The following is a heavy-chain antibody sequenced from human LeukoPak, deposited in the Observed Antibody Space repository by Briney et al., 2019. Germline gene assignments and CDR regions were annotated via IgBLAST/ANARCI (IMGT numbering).Heavy chain of an antibody. D-gene: IGHD4-11*01. CDR1: GGSISSYY. Sequence: SETLSLTCTVSGGSISSYYWSWIRQPPGKGLEWIGYIYYSGSTNYNPSLKSRVTISVDTSKNQFSLKLSSVTAAYTAVYYCASTVTSPYYYGMDVWGQGTTVTVSS. V-gene: IGHV4-59*01. J-gene: IGHJ6*02. CDR2: IYYSGST. CDR3: ASTVTSPYYYGMDV.